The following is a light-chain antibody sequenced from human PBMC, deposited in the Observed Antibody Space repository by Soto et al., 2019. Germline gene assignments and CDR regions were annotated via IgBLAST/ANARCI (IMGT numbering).Light chain of an antibody. J-gene: IGKJ1*01. Sequence: DIRMTQSPSTLSASVGDRVTITCRASQSMSSWLAWYQQKQGKAPKLLIYKASNLESGVPSRFSGSGSGTEFTLTISSLLPDDFATYNCQQYTYYSTFGKGTKVDIK. CDR3: QQYTYYST. V-gene: IGKV1-5*03. CDR2: KAS. CDR1: QSMSSW.